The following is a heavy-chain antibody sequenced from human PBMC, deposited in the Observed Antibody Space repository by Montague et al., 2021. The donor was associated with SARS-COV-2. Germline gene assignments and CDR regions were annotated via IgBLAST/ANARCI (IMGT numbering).Heavy chain of an antibody. CDR1: GGSICRYY. V-gene: IGHV4-59*01. J-gene: IGHJ4*02. CDR2: IYYSGST. CDR3: ARSRENYNILTGYPYYFDY. D-gene: IGHD3-9*01. Sequence: SETLSLTCTVSGGSICRYYWNWIRQPPGKGLEWIAYIYYSGSTNYNPSLKSRVTISADTSKNQFSLKLSSVTAADTAVYYCARSRENYNILTGYPYYFDYWGQGTLVTVSS.